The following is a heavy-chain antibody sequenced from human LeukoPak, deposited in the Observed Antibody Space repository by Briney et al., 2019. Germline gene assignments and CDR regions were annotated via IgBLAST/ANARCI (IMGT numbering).Heavy chain of an antibody. CDR3: AKESGKFDY. J-gene: IGHJ4*02. V-gene: IGHV3-48*01. CDR1: GFTFSSYS. CDR2: ISSSSSTI. Sequence: GGSLRLSRAASGFTFSSYSMNWVRQAPGKGLEWVSYISSSSSTIYYADSVKGRFTISRDNAKNSLYLQMNSLRSEDTAMYYCAKESGKFDYWGQGTLVAVSS.